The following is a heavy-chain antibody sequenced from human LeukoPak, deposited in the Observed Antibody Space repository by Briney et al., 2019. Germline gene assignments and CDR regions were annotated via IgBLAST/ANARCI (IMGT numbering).Heavy chain of an antibody. D-gene: IGHD6-13*01. CDR1: GGSISSGSYY. CDR3: ARSSWYYFDY. J-gene: IGHJ4*02. Sequence: SETLSLTCTVSGGSISSGSYYWSWIRQPAGKGLEWIGRIYTSGSTNYNPSLKSRVTMSVDTSKNQFSLKLSSVTAADTAVYYCARSSWYYFDYWGQGTLVTVSS. V-gene: IGHV4-61*02. CDR2: IYTSGST.